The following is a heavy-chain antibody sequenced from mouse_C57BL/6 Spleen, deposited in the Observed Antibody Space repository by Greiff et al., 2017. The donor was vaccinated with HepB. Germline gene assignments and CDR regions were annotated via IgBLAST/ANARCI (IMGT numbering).Heavy chain of an antibody. D-gene: IGHD2-4*01. CDR1: GYTFTTYW. CDR2: IYPGGGYT. CDR3: ARKKDRGYDYDGGDYFDY. J-gene: IGHJ2*01. V-gene: IGHV1-63*01. Sequence: VQLQQSGAELVRPGTSVKMSCKASGYTFTTYWIGWAKQRPGHGLEWIGDIYPGGGYTNYNEKFKGKATLTADKSSSTAYMQFSSLTSEDSAIYYCARKKDRGYDYDGGDYFDYWGQGTTLTVSS.